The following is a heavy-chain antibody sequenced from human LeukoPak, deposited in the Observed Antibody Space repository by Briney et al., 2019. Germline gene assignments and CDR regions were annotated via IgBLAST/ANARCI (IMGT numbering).Heavy chain of an antibody. J-gene: IGHJ5*02. D-gene: IGHD3-22*01. V-gene: IGHV4-31*03. CDR1: GGSISSGGYY. CDR2: IYYSGST. CDR3: ARDYYDSSGFDP. Sequence: PSETLSLTCTVSGGSISSGGYYWSWIRQHPGKGLEWIGYIYYSGSTYYNPSLKSRVTISVDTSKNQFSLKLSSATAADTAVYYCARDYYDSSGFDPWGQGTLVTVSS.